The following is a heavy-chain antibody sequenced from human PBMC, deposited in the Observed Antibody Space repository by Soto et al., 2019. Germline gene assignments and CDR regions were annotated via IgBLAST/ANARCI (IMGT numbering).Heavy chain of an antibody. CDR1: GGSISSSSYY. Sequence: QLQLQESGPGLVKPSETLSLTCTVSGGSISSSSYYWGWIRQPPGKGLEWMGSIYYSGSTYYNPSLKSRVTISVDTSKNQFSLKLSSVTAADTAVYYCAKMARSSTSWWTARNWFDPWGQGTLVTVSS. V-gene: IGHV4-39*01. D-gene: IGHD2-2*01. J-gene: IGHJ5*02. CDR3: AKMARSSTSWWTARNWFDP. CDR2: IYYSGST.